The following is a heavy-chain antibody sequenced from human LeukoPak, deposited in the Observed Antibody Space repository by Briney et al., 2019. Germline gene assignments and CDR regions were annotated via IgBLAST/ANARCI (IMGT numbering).Heavy chain of an antibody. Sequence: GGSLRLSCAASGFAVSSNYMSWVRQAPGKGLEWVSSIYTDSDANYADSVKGRFTISRDNSKKMLYLEMNSLRAEDTAVYYCARGPPYIVVVTGIGFFDSWGQGTLVTVSS. CDR3: ARGPPYIVVVTGIGFFDS. CDR1: GFAVSSNY. D-gene: IGHD2-21*02. J-gene: IGHJ4*02. V-gene: IGHV3-53*01. CDR2: IYTDSDA.